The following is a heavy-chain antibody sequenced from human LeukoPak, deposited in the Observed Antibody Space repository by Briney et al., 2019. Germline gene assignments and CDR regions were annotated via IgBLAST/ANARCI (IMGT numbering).Heavy chain of an antibody. CDR2: ITSDGYTT. D-gene: IGHD3-22*01. CDR1: GFSFSNHW. J-gene: IGHJ3*02. V-gene: IGHV3-74*01. CDR3: ARDYYYDSSGLSAFDI. Sequence: GGSLRLSCAASGFSFSNHWMHWVRQVPGEGLVWVSRITSDGYTTNYADSVKGRFTISRDNSKNTLYLQMNSLRAEDTAVYYCARDYYYDSSGLSAFDIWGQGTMVTVSS.